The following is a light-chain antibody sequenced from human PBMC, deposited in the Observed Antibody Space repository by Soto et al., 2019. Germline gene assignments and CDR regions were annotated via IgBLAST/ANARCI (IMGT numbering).Light chain of an antibody. Sequence: EIVLTQSPGTLSLSAGERSTLSCMASQSVSSSYLAWYQQKPGQAPRLLIYGASSRATGIPDRFSGSGSGTDFTLTISRLEPEDFAVYYCQQYGSSLWTFGQGTKVDIK. J-gene: IGKJ1*01. V-gene: IGKV3-20*01. CDR1: QSVSSSY. CDR2: GAS. CDR3: QQYGSSLWT.